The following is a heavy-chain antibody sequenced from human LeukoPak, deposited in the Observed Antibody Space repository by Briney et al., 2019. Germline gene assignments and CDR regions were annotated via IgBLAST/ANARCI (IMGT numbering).Heavy chain of an antibody. CDR2: IIPIFGTA. Sequence: SVKVSCKASGGTFSIYAMTWVRQAPGQGLEWMGGIIPIFGTANYAQKFQGRVTITADESTSTAYMELSSLRSEDTAVYYCARDSIGYDSSGYLAADYWGQGTLVTVSS. J-gene: IGHJ4*02. CDR3: ARDSIGYDSSGYLAADY. D-gene: IGHD3-22*01. CDR1: GGTFSIYA. V-gene: IGHV1-69*13.